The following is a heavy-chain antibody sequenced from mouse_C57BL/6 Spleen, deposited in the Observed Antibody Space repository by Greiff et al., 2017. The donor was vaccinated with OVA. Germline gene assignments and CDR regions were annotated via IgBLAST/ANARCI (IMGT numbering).Heavy chain of an antibody. J-gene: IGHJ3*01. CDR3: AEYWKWDLFAD. D-gene: IGHD4-1*01. CDR1: GYTFTDYN. V-gene: IGHV1-22*01. CDR2: INPNNGGT. Sequence: EVQLQQSGPELVKPGASVKLSCKASGYTFTDYNMHWVKQSPGQSLEWIGYINPNNGGTSYNQKFKGKATLTVNKSSSTAYMELRSLTSEDSAVYYCAEYWKWDLFADWGKGTLVTVSA.